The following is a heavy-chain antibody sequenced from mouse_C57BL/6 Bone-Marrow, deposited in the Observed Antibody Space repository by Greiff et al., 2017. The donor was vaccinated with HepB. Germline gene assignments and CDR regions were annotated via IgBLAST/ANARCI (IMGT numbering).Heavy chain of an antibody. CDR1: GFTFSSYG. V-gene: IGHV5-6-3*01. D-gene: IGHD4-1*01. CDR3: ARDRTGFAY. CDR2: INSNGGST. Sequence: EVQRVESGGGLVQPGGSLKLSCAASGFTFSSYGMSWVRQTPDKRLELVATINSNGGSTYYPDSVKGRFTISRDNAKNTLYLRMSSLKSEDTAIYYCARDRTGFAYWGQGTLVTVSA. J-gene: IGHJ3*01.